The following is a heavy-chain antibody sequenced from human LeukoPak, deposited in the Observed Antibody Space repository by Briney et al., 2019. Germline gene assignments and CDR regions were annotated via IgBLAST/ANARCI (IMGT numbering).Heavy chain of an antibody. CDR2: IKQDGSEK. CDR3: ARTPSMVRGVITPDY. D-gene: IGHD3-10*01. J-gene: IGHJ4*02. V-gene: IGHV3-7*01. CDR1: GFTFSSYW. Sequence: PGGSLRLSCAASGFTFSSYWMSWVRQAPGKGLEWVANIKQDGSEKYYVDSVKGRFTISRDNAKNSLYLQMNSLRAEDTAVYYCARTPSMVRGVITPDYWGQGTLVTVSS.